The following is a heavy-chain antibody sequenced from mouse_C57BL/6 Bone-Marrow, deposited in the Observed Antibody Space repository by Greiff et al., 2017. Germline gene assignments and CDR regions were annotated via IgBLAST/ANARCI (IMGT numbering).Heavy chain of an antibody. Sequence: EVKLVESGEGLVKPGGSLKLSCAASGFTFSSYAMSWVRQTPEKRLEWVAYISSGGDYIYYADTVKGRFTISRDTARNTLYLQMSSLKSEDTAMYYCTRDLGKYYFDYWGQGTTLTVSS. J-gene: IGHJ2*01. V-gene: IGHV5-9-1*02. CDR3: TRDLGKYYFDY. D-gene: IGHD4-1*01. CDR2: ISSGGDYI. CDR1: GFTFSSYA.